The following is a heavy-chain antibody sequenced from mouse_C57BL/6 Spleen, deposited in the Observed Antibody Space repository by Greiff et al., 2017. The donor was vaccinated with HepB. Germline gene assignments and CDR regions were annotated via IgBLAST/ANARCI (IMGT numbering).Heavy chain of an antibody. D-gene: IGHD1-1*01. V-gene: IGHV1-55*01. CDR3: ARSPDYYGSPMDY. CDR1: GYTFTSYW. J-gene: IGHJ4*01. CDR2: IYPGSGST. Sequence: VQLQQPGAELVKPGASVKMSCKASGYTFTSYWITWVKQRPGQGLEWIGDIYPGSGSTNYNEKFKSKATLTVDTSSSTAYMQLSSLTSEDSAVYYCARSPDYYGSPMDYWGQGTSVTVSS.